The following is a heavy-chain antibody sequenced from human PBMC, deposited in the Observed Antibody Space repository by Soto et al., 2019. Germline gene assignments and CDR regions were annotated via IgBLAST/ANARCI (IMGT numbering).Heavy chain of an antibody. V-gene: IGHV4-30-2*01. CDR2: IYHSGST. J-gene: IGHJ6*02. CDR3: AREYYYGMDV. CDR1: GGSISSGGYS. Sequence: SETLSLTCAVSGGSISSGGYSWSWIRQPPGKGLEWIGYIYHSGSTYYNPSLKSRVTISVDRSKNQFSLKLSSVTAADTAVYYCAREYYYGMDVWGQGTTVTVSS.